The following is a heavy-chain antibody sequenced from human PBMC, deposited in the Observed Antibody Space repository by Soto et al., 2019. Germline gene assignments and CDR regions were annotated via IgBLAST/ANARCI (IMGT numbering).Heavy chain of an antibody. CDR2: IWYEGGKQ. CDR3: GRDFGRYVMDLVLDL. V-gene: IGHV3-33*01. Sequence: QVQLVESGGGVVQPGTSLTLSCAASGFSFSSFGMHWVRQAPGKGLEWVAVIWYEGGKQYYGDSVKGRFTISRDNSKNTLYLQMNSLRAEDTAVYYCGRDFGRYVMDLVLDLWGQGTLVTVSS. D-gene: IGHD2-21*01. J-gene: IGHJ4*02. CDR1: GFSFSSFG.